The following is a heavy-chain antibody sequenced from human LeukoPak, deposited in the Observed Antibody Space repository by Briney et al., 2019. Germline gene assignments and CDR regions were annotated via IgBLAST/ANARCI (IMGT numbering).Heavy chain of an antibody. J-gene: IGHJ4*02. Sequence: SETLSLTCTVSGGSISSYYWSWIRQPPGKGPERIGRIYTSGSTNYNPSLKSRVTMSVDTSKNQFSLKLSSVTAADTAVYYCAGGYYDILTGYSLFDYWGQGTLVTVSS. V-gene: IGHV4-4*07. CDR2: IYTSGST. CDR1: GGSISSYY. D-gene: IGHD3-9*01. CDR3: AGGYYDILTGYSLFDY.